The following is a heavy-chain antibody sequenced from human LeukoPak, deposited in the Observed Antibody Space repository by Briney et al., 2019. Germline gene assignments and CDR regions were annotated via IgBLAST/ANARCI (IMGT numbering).Heavy chain of an antibody. CDR1: GGSISSGGYS. V-gene: IGHV4-31*11. CDR2: IYYSGST. Sequence: PSQTLSLTCAVSGGSISSGGYSWSWIRQHPGKGLEWIGYIYYSGSTYYNPSLKSRVTISVDTSKNQFSLKLSSVTAADTAVYYCARSARGGYCSGGSCHPFDYWGQGTLVTVSS. J-gene: IGHJ4*02. CDR3: ARSARGGYCSGGSCHPFDY. D-gene: IGHD2-15*01.